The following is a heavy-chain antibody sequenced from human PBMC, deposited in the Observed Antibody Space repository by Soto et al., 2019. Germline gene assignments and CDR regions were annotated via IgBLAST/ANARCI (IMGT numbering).Heavy chain of an antibody. D-gene: IGHD2-2*02. CDR2: INAGNGNT. CDR3: AKTTGEDCSSTSCYRANYYYGMDV. V-gene: IGHV1-3*01. J-gene: IGHJ6*02. Sequence: GASVKVSCKASGYTFTSYAMHWVRQAPGQRLEWMGWINAGNGNTKYSQKFQGRVTITRDTSASTAYMELSSLRSEDTAVYYCAKTTGEDCSSTSCYRANYYYGMDVWGQGTTVTVSS. CDR1: GYTFTSYA.